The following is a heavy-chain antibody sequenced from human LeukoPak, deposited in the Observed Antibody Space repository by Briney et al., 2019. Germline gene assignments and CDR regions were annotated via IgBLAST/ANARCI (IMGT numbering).Heavy chain of an antibody. D-gene: IGHD1-1*01. CDR1: GYTFTGYY. CDR2: INPNSGGT. V-gene: IGHV1-2*04. J-gene: IGHJ6*04. Sequence: ASVKVSCKASGYTFTGYYMHWVRQAPGQGLEWMGWINPNSGGTNYAQKFQGWVTMTRDTSISTAYMELSRPRSDDTAVYYCARAGVGTTGTTDLFYYYYGMDVWGKGTTVTVSS. CDR3: ARAGVGTTGTTDLFYYYYGMDV.